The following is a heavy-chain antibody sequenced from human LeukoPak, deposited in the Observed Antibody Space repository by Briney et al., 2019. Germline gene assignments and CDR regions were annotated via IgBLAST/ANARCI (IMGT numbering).Heavy chain of an antibody. V-gene: IGHV3-23*01. Sequence: GGSLRLSCAASGFTFNNYGMSWVRQAPGKGLEWVSTISGGRTYYADSVKGRFTISRDNSKNTLYLQMNRLGAEDTAVYYCAKDPLGRLDPWGQGTLVTVSS. CDR3: AKDPLGRLDP. J-gene: IGHJ5*02. CDR1: GFTFNNYG. D-gene: IGHD1-14*01. CDR2: ISGGRT.